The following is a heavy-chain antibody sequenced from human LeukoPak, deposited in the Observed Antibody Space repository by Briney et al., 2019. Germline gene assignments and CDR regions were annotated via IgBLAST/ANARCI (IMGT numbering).Heavy chain of an antibody. V-gene: IGHV3-30*18. CDR1: GFTFSNYD. CDR3: AKSAGGDGYSYVNF. Sequence: GGSLRLSCAASGFTFSNYDVHWVRQAPGKGLEWVAVISYDGTRKYYADSVKGRFTISRDNSRSTLYLQMNSLRAEDTAVYYCAKSAGGDGYSYVNFWGQGTLVTVSS. J-gene: IGHJ4*02. CDR2: ISYDGTRK. D-gene: IGHD5-24*01.